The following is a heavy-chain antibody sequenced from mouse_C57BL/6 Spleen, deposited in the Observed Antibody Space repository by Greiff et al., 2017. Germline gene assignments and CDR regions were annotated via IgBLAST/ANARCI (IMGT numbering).Heavy chain of an antibody. J-gene: IGHJ4*01. V-gene: IGHV3-6*01. CDR1: GYSITSGYY. Sequence: VQLQQSGPGLVKPSQSLSLTCSVTGYSITSGYYWNWIRQFPGNKLEWMGYISYDGSNNYNPSLKNRISITRDTSKNQFFLKLNSVTTEDTATYYCARDYYAPYYAMDYWGQGTSVTVSS. CDR3: ARDYYAPYYAMDY. CDR2: ISYDGSN. D-gene: IGHD2-1*01.